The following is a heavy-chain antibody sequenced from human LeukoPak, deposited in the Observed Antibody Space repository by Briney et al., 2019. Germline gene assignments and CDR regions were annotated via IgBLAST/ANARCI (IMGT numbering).Heavy chain of an antibody. CDR3: ARVVVGYSSGWFDY. Sequence: SETLSLTCTVSGGSISSYYWSWIRQPPGKGLEWIGEINHSGSTNYNPSLKSRVTISVDTSKNQFSLKLSSVTAADTAVYYCARVVVGYSSGWFDYWGQGTLVTVSS. J-gene: IGHJ4*02. D-gene: IGHD6-19*01. CDR1: GGSISSYY. V-gene: IGHV4-34*01. CDR2: INHSGST.